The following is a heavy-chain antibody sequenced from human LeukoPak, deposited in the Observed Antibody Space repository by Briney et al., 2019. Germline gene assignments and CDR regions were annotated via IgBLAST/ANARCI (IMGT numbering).Heavy chain of an antibody. V-gene: IGHV1-46*01. CDR3: ARGAQLRYFDWPPWDYYYYMDV. Sequence: ASVKVACKASGYTFTGYYMYWVRQAPGQGLEWIGIINPSGGSTSYAQKFQGRVTMTRDMSTSTVYMELSSLRSEDTAVYYCARGAQLRYFDWPPWDYYYYMDVWGKGTTVTVSS. J-gene: IGHJ6*03. CDR2: INPSGGST. D-gene: IGHD3-9*01. CDR1: GYTFTGYY.